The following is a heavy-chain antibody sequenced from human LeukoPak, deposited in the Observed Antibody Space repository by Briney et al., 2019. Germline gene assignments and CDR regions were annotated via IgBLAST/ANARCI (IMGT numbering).Heavy chain of an antibody. D-gene: IGHD2-8*01. CDR1: GGSISSGGYS. Sequence: SETLSLTCAVSGGSISSGGYSWSWIRKPPGKGLAWIGYIYYSGSTYYNPSLKSRVTISVDTSKNQFSLKLSSVTAADTAVYYCARDRANRYAFDIWGQGTMVTVSS. CDR2: IYYSGST. CDR3: ARDRANRYAFDI. J-gene: IGHJ3*02. V-gene: IGHV4-30-4*07.